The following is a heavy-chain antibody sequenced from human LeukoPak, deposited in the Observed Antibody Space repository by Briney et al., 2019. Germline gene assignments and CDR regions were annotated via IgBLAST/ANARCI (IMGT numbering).Heavy chain of an antibody. V-gene: IGHV1-46*01. CDR3: AGPDFWSGSYYYGMDV. J-gene: IGHJ6*02. Sequence: ASVTVSFKASGYTFTSYYMHWVRQAPGQGLEWMGIINPSGGSTSYAQKFQGRVTMTRDTSTSTVYMELSSLRSEDTAVYYCAGPDFWSGSYYYGMDVWGQGTTVTVSS. CDR1: GYTFTSYY. CDR2: INPSGGST. D-gene: IGHD3-3*01.